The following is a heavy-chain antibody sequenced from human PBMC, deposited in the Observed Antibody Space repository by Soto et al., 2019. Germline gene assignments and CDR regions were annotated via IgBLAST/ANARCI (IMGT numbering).Heavy chain of an antibody. V-gene: IGHV1-18*01. CDR2: ISPYDGST. J-gene: IGHJ6*02. Sequence: QVQLVQSGAEVKKPGASVKVSCKASGYTFASYGINWVRQAPGQGLEWLGWISPYDGSTNYAQILQGRVSMTTDTTTKTVFMELQSRRTDDTAMYYCGRGGYYDSSGALNYYFYGMNVWGQGTTVTVSS. D-gene: IGHD3-22*01. CDR1: GYTFASYG. CDR3: GRGGYYDSSGALNYYFYGMNV.